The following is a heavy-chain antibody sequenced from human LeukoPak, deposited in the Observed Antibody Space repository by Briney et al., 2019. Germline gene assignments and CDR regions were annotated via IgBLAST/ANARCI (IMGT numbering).Heavy chain of an antibody. D-gene: IGHD6-6*01. Sequence: SETLSLTCSASGGSISSLYWSWIRQPPGKGLEWIGYIYYTGSTNYNPSLKSRVTMFVDMSKNQFSLRLSSVTAADTAVYYCARHRAYSSSSPFDYWGQGTLVTVSS. CDR3: ARHRAYSSSSPFDY. V-gene: IGHV4-59*08. CDR2: IYYTGST. J-gene: IGHJ4*02. CDR1: GGSISSLY.